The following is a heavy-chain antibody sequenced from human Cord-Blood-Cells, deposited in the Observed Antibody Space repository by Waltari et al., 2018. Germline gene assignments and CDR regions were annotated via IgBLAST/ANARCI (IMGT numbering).Heavy chain of an antibody. J-gene: IGHJ3*02. V-gene: IGHV4-34*01. D-gene: IGHD3-10*01. CDR3: ARGQLLRDAFDI. CDR1: GGSFSGYY. CDR2: INNSGST. Sequence: QVQLQQWGAGLLKPSETLSLTCAVYGGSFSGYYWSWIRQPPGKGLEWIGEINNSGSTNYNPSLKSRVTISVDTSKNQFSLKLSSVTAADTAVYYCARGQLLRDAFDIWGQGTMVTVSS.